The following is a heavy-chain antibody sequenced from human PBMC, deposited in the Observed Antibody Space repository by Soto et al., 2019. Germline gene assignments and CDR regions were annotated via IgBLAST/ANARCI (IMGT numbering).Heavy chain of an antibody. D-gene: IGHD5-12*01. V-gene: IGHV3-7*01. CDR3: ARVSGYGGVTFDY. Sequence: GGSLRLSCGASGFSFSGSWMSWVRQAPGKGLEWVATIKQDGGETWYMDSVKGRFTVSRDNTKNSLFLQLSSLRAEDTAVYYCARVSGYGGVTFDYWGQGTPVTVSS. CDR2: IKQDGGET. CDR1: GFSFSGSW. J-gene: IGHJ4*02.